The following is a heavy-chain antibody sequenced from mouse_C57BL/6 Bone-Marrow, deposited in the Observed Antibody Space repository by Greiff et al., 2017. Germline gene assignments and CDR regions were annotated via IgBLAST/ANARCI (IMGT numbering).Heavy chain of an antibody. CDR1: GYAFSSSW. D-gene: IGHD3-1*01. V-gene: IGHV1-82*01. CDR3: ARGLFLDY. CDR2: IYPGDGDT. Sequence: VKLKESGPELVKPGASVKISCKASGYAFSSSWMNWVKQRPGKGLEWIGRIYPGDGDTNYNGKFKGKATLTADKSSSTAYMQLSSLTSEDSAVYFCARGLFLDYWGQGTTLTVSS. J-gene: IGHJ2*01.